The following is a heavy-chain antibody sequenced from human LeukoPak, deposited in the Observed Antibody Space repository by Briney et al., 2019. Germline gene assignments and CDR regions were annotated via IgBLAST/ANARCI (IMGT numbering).Heavy chain of an antibody. D-gene: IGHD6-19*01. CDR3: AKRMSRGAVAALFDY. J-gene: IGHJ4*02. Sequence: GGSLRLSCAASGFTFSSYAMSWVRQAPGKGLEWVSAISGSGGSPYYADSVKGRFTISRDNSKNTLYLQMNSLRAEDTAVYYCAKRMSRGAVAALFDYWGQGTLVTVSS. CDR2: ISGSGGSP. CDR1: GFTFSSYA. V-gene: IGHV3-23*01.